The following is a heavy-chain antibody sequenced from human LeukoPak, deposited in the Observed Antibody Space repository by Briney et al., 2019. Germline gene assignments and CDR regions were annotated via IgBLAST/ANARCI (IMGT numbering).Heavy chain of an antibody. Sequence: PGGSLRLSCAASGFTFSSYAMSWVRQAPGKGLEWVGRIKSRTYGATTDYAAPVKGRFTISRDDSKNTVYLQMNSLKTEDTAVYYCSTDASNYWGQGTLVTVSS. D-gene: IGHD6-6*01. V-gene: IGHV3-15*01. CDR2: IKSRTYGATT. J-gene: IGHJ4*02. CDR1: GFTFSSYA. CDR3: STDASNY.